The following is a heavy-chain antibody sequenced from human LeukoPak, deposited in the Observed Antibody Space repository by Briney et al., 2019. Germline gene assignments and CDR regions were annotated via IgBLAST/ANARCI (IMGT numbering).Heavy chain of an antibody. Sequence: ASVKVSCKASGYTFTSYGISWVRQAPGQGPEWMGWISAYNGNTNYAQKFQGRVTITADKSTSTAYMELSSLRSEDTAVYYCARGEGSYHYLDYWGQGTLVTVSS. J-gene: IGHJ4*02. CDR1: GYTFTSYG. V-gene: IGHV1-18*01. CDR2: ISAYNGNT. D-gene: IGHD1-26*01. CDR3: ARGEGSYHYLDY.